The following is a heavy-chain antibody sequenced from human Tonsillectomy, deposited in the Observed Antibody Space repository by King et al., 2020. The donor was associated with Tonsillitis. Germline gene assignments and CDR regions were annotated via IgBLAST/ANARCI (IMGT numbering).Heavy chain of an antibody. CDR1: GYTFAGYF. V-gene: IGHV1-2*02. Sequence: VQLVESGAEVKKPGASVKVSCKASGYTFAGYFMHWVRQAPGQGLEWMGWIDPYSGGTNYSQKFQGRVTMTGDTSIGTAYMELSRLRSDGTAVYYCARDNPLDYWGQGTLVTVSS. J-gene: IGHJ4*02. D-gene: IGHD1-14*01. CDR2: IDPYSGGT. CDR3: ARDNPLDY.